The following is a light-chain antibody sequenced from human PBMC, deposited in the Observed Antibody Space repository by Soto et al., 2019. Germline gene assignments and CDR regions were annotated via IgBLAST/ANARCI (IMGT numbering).Light chain of an antibody. CDR2: DAS. CDR1: QSISTW. CDR3: QQYNSYPYT. J-gene: IGKJ2*01. V-gene: IGKV1-5*01. Sequence: DIQMTQSPSTVSASVGDGVTITCRASQSISTWLAWYQQKPGKAPNLLIYDASPLESVGPSGFSGSVSGTEFTLTISSLQPDDSATYNCQQYNSYPYTFGQGTKLEIK.